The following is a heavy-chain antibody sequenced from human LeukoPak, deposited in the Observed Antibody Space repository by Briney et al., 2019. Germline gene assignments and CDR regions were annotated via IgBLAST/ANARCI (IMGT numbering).Heavy chain of an antibody. V-gene: IGHV3-7*01. Sequence: SWVRXXXGXGLEWVANIKQDGSEKYYVDSVKGRFTISRDNAKNSLYLQMNSLRAEDTAVYYCARGGGWPYFDYWGQGTLVTVSS. D-gene: IGHD6-19*01. J-gene: IGHJ4*02. CDR2: IKQDGSEK. CDR3: ARGGGWPYFDY.